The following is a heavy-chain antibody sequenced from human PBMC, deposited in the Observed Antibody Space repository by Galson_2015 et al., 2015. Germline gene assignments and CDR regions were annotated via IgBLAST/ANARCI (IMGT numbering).Heavy chain of an antibody. J-gene: IGHJ3*02. V-gene: IGHV3-48*03. CDR2: ISSSGSTI. Sequence: SLRLSCAASGFTFSSYEMNWVRQAPGKGLEWVSYISSSGSTIYYADSVKGRFTISRDNAKNPLYLQMNSLRAEDTAVYYCASPVVVVITSGAFDIWGQGTMVTVSS. CDR3: ASPVVVVITSGAFDI. CDR1: GFTFSSYE. D-gene: IGHD3-22*01.